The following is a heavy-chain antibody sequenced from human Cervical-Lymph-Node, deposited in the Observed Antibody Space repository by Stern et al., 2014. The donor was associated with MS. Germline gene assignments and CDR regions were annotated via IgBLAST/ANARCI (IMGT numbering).Heavy chain of an antibody. CDR2: MSFVGGNK. CDR3: MGVGDAMHV. V-gene: IGHV3-30*03. J-gene: IGHJ6*02. Sequence: QVQLVQYGGGVVQPGRSLTLSCAASGFSLSNSAMHWVRQAPGKGLEWVAVMSFVGGNKKYGDSVKGRFSISRDMANNTLFLQMNSMRLEDTAVYYCMGVGDAMHVWGQGTTVIVSS. CDR1: GFSLSNSA.